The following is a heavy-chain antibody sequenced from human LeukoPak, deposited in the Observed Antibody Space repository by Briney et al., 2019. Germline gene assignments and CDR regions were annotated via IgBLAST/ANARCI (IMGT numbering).Heavy chain of an antibody. J-gene: IGHJ4*02. Sequence: SGPVLVKPTETLTLTCTVFGFSLSSPKMGVSWVRQPPGKALEWLAHIFSSDTKYYSTSLKSRLTISKDTSKSQVVLTMTNMDPVDTATYYCARIPDTTTTVSGFDYWGLGTLVTVSS. CDR2: IFSSDTK. V-gene: IGHV2-26*01. CDR1: GFSLSSPKMG. CDR3: ARIPDTTTTVSGFDY. D-gene: IGHD4-11*01.